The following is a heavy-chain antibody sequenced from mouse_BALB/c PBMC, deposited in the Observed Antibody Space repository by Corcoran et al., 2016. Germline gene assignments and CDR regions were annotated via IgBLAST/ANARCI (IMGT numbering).Heavy chain of an antibody. D-gene: IGHD1-1*01. CDR3: ARHEDYYGSSYDWYFDV. CDR1: GYTFTEYI. V-gene: IGHV1-62-2*01. CDR2: FYPGSGSI. Sequence: VQLQQSGAELVKPGASVKLSCKASGYTFTEYIIHWVKQRSGQGLEWIGWFYPGSGSIKYNEKFKDKATLTADKSSSTVYMELSRLTSEDSAVYFCARHEDYYGSSYDWYFDVWGAGTTVTVSS. J-gene: IGHJ1*01.